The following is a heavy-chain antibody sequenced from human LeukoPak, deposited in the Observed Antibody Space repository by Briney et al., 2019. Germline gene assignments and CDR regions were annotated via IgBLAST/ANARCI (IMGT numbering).Heavy chain of an antibody. Sequence: GGSLRLSCTASGFTFSSYAMSWVRQAPGKGLEWVSSITSSSSYIYYADSVKGRFTISRDNAKNSLYLQMNSLRAEDTAVYYCARSYSSSRGTFDYWGQGTLVTVSS. D-gene: IGHD6-6*01. CDR2: ITSSSSYI. V-gene: IGHV3-21*01. J-gene: IGHJ4*02. CDR3: ARSYSSSRGTFDY. CDR1: GFTFSSYA.